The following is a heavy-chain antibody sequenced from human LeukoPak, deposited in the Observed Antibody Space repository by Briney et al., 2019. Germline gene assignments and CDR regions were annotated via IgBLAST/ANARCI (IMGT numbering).Heavy chain of an antibody. CDR2: ISPKNGVT. V-gene: IGHV1-2*02. D-gene: IGHD2-2*01. J-gene: IGHJ4*02. CDR1: GYTFTDCF. Sequence: ASVKVSCKASGYTFTDCFMHWVRQAPGEGLQWMGWISPKNGVTKYAREFQGRVTITRDTSISTAYMELSGLRSDDTAVYYCAIEIRSTSPTHINDYWGQGTLVTVSS. CDR3: AIEIRSTSPTHINDY.